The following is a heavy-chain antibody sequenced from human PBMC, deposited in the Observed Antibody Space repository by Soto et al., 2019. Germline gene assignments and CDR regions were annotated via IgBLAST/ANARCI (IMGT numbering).Heavy chain of an antibody. J-gene: IGHJ6*02. D-gene: IGHD1-20*01. V-gene: IGHV3-48*03. CDR1: GFTFSSYE. Sequence: EVQLVESGGGLVQPGGSLRLSCAASGFTFSSYEMNWVRQAPGKGLEWVSYISSSGSTIYYADSVKGRFTISRDNAKNSLYLQMNSLRAEDTAVYYCARATYNWNDGHGMDVWGQGTTVNVSS. CDR3: ARATYNWNDGHGMDV. CDR2: ISSSGSTI.